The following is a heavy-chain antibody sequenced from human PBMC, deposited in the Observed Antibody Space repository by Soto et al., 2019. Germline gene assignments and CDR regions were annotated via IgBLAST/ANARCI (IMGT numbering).Heavy chain of an antibody. J-gene: IGHJ4*02. Sequence: PSETLSLTCTVSGGSISSSSYYWGWIRQPPGKGLEWIGNIYYSGSTHHNPSLESRVTTSIDTSKNQFSLKLSSVTAADTAVYYCARQDYYGSRSYYRACYFDSWGQGTLVTVSS. CDR3: ARQDYYGSRSYYRACYFDS. CDR2: IYYSGST. D-gene: IGHD3-10*01. CDR1: GGSISSSSYY. V-gene: IGHV4-39*01.